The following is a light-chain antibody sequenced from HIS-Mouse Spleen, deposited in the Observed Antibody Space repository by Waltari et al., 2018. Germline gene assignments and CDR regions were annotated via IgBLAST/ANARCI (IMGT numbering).Light chain of an antibody. J-gene: IGLJ2*01. V-gene: IGLV3-10*01. CDR3: YSTDSSGNHRV. CDR1: ALPTKY. Sequence: SYELTQPPSVSVSPGPTARITGSGDALPTKYAYWYQQKSGQAPVLVIYEDSKRPSGIPERFSGSSSGTMATLTISGAQVEDEADYYCYSTDSSGNHRVFGGGTKLTVL. CDR2: EDS.